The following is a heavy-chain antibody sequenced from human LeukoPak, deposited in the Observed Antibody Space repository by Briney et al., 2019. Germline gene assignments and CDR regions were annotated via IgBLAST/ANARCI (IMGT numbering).Heavy chain of an antibody. V-gene: IGHV4-59*02. CDR3: ARARADYGDFQF. D-gene: IGHD4-17*01. CDR2: ITHSGNY. CDR1: GASVSSSY. J-gene: IGHJ4*02. Sequence: SETLSLTCAVSGASVSSSYWTWIRQTPGKTLEWIGYITHSGNYIYNPSLRSRVRTSIDASKNHFSLNQRSVTAADTAIYYCARARADYGDFQFWGQGILVSVSS.